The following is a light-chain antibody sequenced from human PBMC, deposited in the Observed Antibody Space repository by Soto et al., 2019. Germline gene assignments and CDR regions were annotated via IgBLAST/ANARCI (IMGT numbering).Light chain of an antibody. V-gene: IGLV2-14*01. CDR3: SSYTSSSTYVV. J-gene: IGLJ2*01. CDR1: SSDVGGYNY. CDR2: DVS. Sequence: QSALTQPASVSGSPGQSITISCTGTSSDVGGYNYVSWYQQHPGKAPTLMIYDVSNRPSGVSNRFSGSKSGNTASLTISGLQAEDEADYYFSSYTSSSTYVVFGGGTQLTVL.